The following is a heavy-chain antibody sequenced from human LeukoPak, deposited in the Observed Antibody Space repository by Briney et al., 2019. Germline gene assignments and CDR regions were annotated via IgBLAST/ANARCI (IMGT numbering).Heavy chain of an antibody. V-gene: IGHV1-2*02. D-gene: IGHD4-17*01. CDR3: ARSPDYGDSDNWFDP. J-gene: IGHJ5*02. Sequence: PGASVKVSCKASGYTFTGYYMHWVRQAPGQGLEWMGWINPNSGGTNYAQKFQGRVTMTRDTSISIAYMELSRLRSDDTAVYYCARSPDYGDSDNWFDPWGQGTWSPSPQ. CDR2: INPNSGGT. CDR1: GYTFTGYY.